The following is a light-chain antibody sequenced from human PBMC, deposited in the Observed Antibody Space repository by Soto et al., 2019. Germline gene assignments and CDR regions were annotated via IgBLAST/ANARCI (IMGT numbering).Light chain of an antibody. V-gene: IGKV3-20*01. Sequence: EIVLMQSPGTLSLPPGEIATLPCRRSQTLRRTYIAWYQQKPGQALRLLIYGASIRATGIPDRFSGSGSGTDFTLTISRLEPEDFAVYYCQQSDMSSWTFGQGTKVDIK. J-gene: IGKJ1*01. CDR1: QTLRRTY. CDR3: QQSDMSSWT. CDR2: GAS.